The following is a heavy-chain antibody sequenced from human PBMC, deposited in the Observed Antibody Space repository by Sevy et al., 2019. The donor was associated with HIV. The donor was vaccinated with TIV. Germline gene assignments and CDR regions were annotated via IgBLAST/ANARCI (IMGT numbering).Heavy chain of an antibody. V-gene: IGHV1-24*01. CDR1: GYTLTKLS. CDR3: ATVGLRYFSGSSSYQGDWFDP. J-gene: IGHJ5*02. Sequence: ASVRVSCKVSGYTLTKLSIDWVRQAPGKTLEWMGEFDPQDVKTITSQRIQGRLTMTVDTSTDTDYMELNSLTSEDTAVYYCATVGLRYFSGSSSYQGDWFDPWGQGTLVTVST. D-gene: IGHD3-9*01. CDR2: FDPQDVKT.